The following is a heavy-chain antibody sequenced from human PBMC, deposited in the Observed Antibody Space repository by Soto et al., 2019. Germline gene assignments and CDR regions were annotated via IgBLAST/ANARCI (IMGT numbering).Heavy chain of an antibody. CDR3: ARTIAVAGTGFDP. CDR2: IYYSGST. Sequence: SETLSLTCTVSGGSISSSSYYWGWIRQPPGKGLEWIGSIYYSGSTYYNPSLKSRVTISVDTSKNQFSLKLSPVTAADTAVYYCARTIAVAGTGFDPWGQGTLVTVSS. D-gene: IGHD6-19*01. CDR1: GGSISSSSYY. V-gene: IGHV4-39*01. J-gene: IGHJ5*02.